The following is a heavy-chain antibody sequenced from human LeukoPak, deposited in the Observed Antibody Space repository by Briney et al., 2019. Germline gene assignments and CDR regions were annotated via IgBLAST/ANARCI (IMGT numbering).Heavy chain of an antibody. CDR3: ARDSGYSSSWYGVYFDY. J-gene: IGHJ4*02. CDR2: IYSSGST. CDR1: GGSISSGSYY. D-gene: IGHD6-13*01. V-gene: IGHV4-61*02. Sequence: PSETLSLTCTVSGGSISSGSYYWSWIRQPAGKGLEWIGRIYSSGSTNYNPSLKSRVTISVDTSKNQFSLNLSSVTAADTAVYYCARDSGYSSSWYGVYFDYWGQGTLVTVSS.